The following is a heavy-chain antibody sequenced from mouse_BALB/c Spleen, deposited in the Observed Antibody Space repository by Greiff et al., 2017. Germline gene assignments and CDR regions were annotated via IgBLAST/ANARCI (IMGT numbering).Heavy chain of an antibody. CDR2: IYPGDGDT. D-gene: IGHD1-1*02. V-gene: IGHV1-87*01. Sequence: QVQLQQSGAELARPGASVKLSCKASGYTFTSYWMQWVKQRPGQGLEWIGAIYPGDGDTRYTQKFKGKATLTADKSSSTAYMQLSSLASEDSAVYYCARGVLYYYAMDYWGQGTSVTVSS. J-gene: IGHJ4*01. CDR3: ARGVLYYYAMDY. CDR1: GYTFTSYW.